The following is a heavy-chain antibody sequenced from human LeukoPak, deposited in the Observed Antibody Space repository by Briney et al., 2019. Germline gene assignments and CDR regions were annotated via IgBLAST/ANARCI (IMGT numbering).Heavy chain of an antibody. CDR3: ARRSYGDYELDY. V-gene: IGHV4-34*01. Sequence: SETLSLTCAVYGGSFSGYYWSWIRQPPGKGLEWIGEINHSGGTNYNPSLKSRVTMSGDTSKNQFSLKLSSVTAADTAVYYCARRSYGDYELDYWGQGTLVTVSS. CDR1: GGSFSGYY. J-gene: IGHJ4*02. D-gene: IGHD4-17*01. CDR2: INHSGGT.